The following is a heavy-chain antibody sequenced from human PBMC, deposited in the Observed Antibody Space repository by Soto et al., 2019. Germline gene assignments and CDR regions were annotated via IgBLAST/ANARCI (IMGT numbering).Heavy chain of an antibody. CDR2: ISASGDFT. V-gene: IGHV3-23*01. Sequence: EVQLLESGVGLLQPGGSLRLSCAASGFIFGSYAMGWVRQAPGKGLEWVSVISASGDFTFYADSVKGRFTISRDNSKNTLYLQMNSLRDDDTAVYFCAKEDGYCISSSCPFCLDVWGQETTVTVSS. J-gene: IGHJ6*02. CDR3: AKEDGYCISSSCPFCLDV. CDR1: GFIFGSYA. D-gene: IGHD2-2*03.